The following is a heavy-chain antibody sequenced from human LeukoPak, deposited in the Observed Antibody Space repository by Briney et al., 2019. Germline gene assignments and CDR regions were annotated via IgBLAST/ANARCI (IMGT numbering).Heavy chain of an antibody. D-gene: IGHD1-26*01. Sequence: GGSLRLSCAASVFTFDDYGMGWVREAPGKGLEWVSGINWNGGSTGYADSVKGRFTISRDNAKNSLYLQMNSLRAEDTALYYCARDWHSGSYHDAFDIWGQGTMVTVSS. CDR2: INWNGGST. CDR3: ARDWHSGSYHDAFDI. V-gene: IGHV3-20*04. CDR1: VFTFDDYG. J-gene: IGHJ3*02.